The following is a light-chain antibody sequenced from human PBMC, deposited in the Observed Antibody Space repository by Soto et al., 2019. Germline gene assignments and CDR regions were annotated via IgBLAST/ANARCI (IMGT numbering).Light chain of an antibody. CDR3: QQRSHWPT. CDR1: QSVSSH. Sequence: EIVSTQSPGPLSLSPVESAPLSCGASQSVSSHLAWYQQKPGPSPRLLIYDASNRATGIPARFSGSGSGTDFTLTISSLEPEDFAFYFCQQRSHWPTFGQGTEVDI. CDR2: DAS. V-gene: IGKV3-11*01. J-gene: IGKJ1*01.